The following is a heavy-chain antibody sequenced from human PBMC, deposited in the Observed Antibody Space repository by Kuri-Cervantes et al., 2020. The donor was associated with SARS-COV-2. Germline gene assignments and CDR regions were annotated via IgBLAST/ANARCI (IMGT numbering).Heavy chain of an antibody. CDR3: AKDFWSGYYYFDY. CDR1: GFTFSSYA. J-gene: IGHJ4*02. V-gene: IGHV3-30-3*01. Sequence: GESLKISCAASGFTFSSYAMHWVRQASGKGLEWVAVISYDGSNKYYADSVKGRFTISRDNSKNTLYLQMNSLRAEDTAVYYCAKDFWSGYYYFDYWGQGTLVTVSS. D-gene: IGHD3-3*01. CDR2: ISYDGSNK.